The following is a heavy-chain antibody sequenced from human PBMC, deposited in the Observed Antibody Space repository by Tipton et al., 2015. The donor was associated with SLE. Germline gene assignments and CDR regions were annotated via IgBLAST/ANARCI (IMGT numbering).Heavy chain of an antibody. CDR1: GFTFSNYG. CDR2: IRYDGSNK. CDR3: AKDRSDLSDY. J-gene: IGHJ4*02. D-gene: IGHD3-3*01. V-gene: IGHV3-30*02. Sequence: SLRLSCAASGFTFSNYGMHWVRQAPGKGLEWVAFIRYDGSNKYYADSVKGRFTISRGNSKNTLYLQMNSLRAEDTAVYYCAKDRSDLSDYWGQGTLVTVSS.